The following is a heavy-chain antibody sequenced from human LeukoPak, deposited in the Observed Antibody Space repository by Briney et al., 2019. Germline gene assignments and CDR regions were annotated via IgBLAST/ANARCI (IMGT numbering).Heavy chain of an antibody. CDR1: GFTFSDYA. D-gene: IGHD3-10*01. J-gene: IGHJ3*01. CDR3: ASGVSIWLGNAFDF. V-gene: IGHV3-74*01. Sequence: GGSLRLSCAASGFTFSDYAMTWARQDPGKGLVWVSRINSDGSNTIYTDSVKGRFTISRDNAKNTLYLQMNSLRPEDTAVYYCASGVSIWLGNAFDFWGQGTMVTVSS. CDR2: INSDGSNT.